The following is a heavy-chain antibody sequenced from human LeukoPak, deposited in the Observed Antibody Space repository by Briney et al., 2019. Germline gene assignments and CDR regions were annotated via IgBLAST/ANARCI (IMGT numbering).Heavy chain of an antibody. Sequence: GRSLRLSCAASGFTFSSYGMHWVRQAPGKGLEWVALIWYDGSSKHYADSVRGRFTISRDNSKNTLYLQMNSLRAEDTAVYYCARDFELSHWGQGTPVTVSS. CDR3: ARDFELSH. D-gene: IGHD3-16*02. CDR2: IWYDGSSK. J-gene: IGHJ4*02. V-gene: IGHV3-33*01. CDR1: GFTFSSYG.